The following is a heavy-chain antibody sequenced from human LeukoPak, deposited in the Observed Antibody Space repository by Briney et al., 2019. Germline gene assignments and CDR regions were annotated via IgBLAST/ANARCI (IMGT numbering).Heavy chain of an antibody. V-gene: IGHV3-74*01. Sequence: GGSLRLSCAASGFNLSSYWMHWVRHAPGKGLVWVSRIIRDGSSINYADSVKGRFTISRDDAKNTLYLQMNSLRAEDTAVCYCARDTITSSRFFDVWGRGTLVTVSS. D-gene: IGHD3-16*01. J-gene: IGHJ2*01. CDR2: IIRDGSSI. CDR3: ARDTITSSRFFDV. CDR1: GFNLSSYW.